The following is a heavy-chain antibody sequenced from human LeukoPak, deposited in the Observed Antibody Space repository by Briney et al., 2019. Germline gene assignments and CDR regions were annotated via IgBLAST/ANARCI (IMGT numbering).Heavy chain of an antibody. J-gene: IGHJ4*02. CDR3: ARPRFGRPLFDY. D-gene: IGHD3-10*01. CDR1: GDSIRSNFDY. Sequence: PSETLSLTCTVSGDSIRSNFDYWGWIRQPPGKGLEWIGSIEYAGNTYYNPSLKSRVTLSADTSKNQFSLKLSSVTAADTAVYYCARPRFGRPLFDYWGQGTLVTVSS. V-gene: IGHV4-39*01. CDR2: IEYAGNT.